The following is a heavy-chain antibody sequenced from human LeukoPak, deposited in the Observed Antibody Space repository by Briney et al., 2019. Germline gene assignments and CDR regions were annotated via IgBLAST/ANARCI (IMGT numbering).Heavy chain of an antibody. CDR2: IYYSGST. CDR3: ATTVGSYFDY. Sequence: SQTLSLTCTVSGGSISSGGYYWSWIRQHPGKGLEWIGYIYYSGSTYYNPSLKSRVTMSVDTSENHFSLKLSSVTAADTAVYYCATTVGSYFDYWSQGTLVTVSS. V-gene: IGHV4-31*03. CDR1: GGSISSGGYY. D-gene: IGHD3-16*01. J-gene: IGHJ4*02.